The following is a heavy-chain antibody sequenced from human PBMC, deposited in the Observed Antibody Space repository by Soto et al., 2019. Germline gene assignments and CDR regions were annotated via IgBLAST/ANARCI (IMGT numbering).Heavy chain of an antibody. V-gene: IGHV3-23*01. CDR2: MSGSGGST. CDR3: AKDSRRYYYYGMGV. CDR1: VFTFSSYA. Sequence: GGSLSLSCAASVFTFSSYAMSWFRQAPVKGLEWVSAMSGSGGSTYYADSVKGRFTISRDNSKNTLYLQMNSLRAEDTAVYYCAKDSRRYYYYGMGVWGQGTTVTVSS. J-gene: IGHJ6*02. D-gene: IGHD4-17*01.